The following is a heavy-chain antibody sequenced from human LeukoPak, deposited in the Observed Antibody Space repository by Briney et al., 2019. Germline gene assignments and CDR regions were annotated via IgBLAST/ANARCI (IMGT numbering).Heavy chain of an antibody. J-gene: IGHJ4*02. CDR3: ASDKIAAAGLFDY. CDR1: GFTFSSYA. Sequence: GGSLRLSCAASGFTFSSYAMSWVRQAPGKGLEWVSAISGSGGSTYYADSVKGRFTISRDNSKITLYLQMNSLRAEDTAVYYCASDKIAAAGLFDYWGQGTLVTVSS. CDR2: ISGSGGST. D-gene: IGHD6-13*01. V-gene: IGHV3-23*01.